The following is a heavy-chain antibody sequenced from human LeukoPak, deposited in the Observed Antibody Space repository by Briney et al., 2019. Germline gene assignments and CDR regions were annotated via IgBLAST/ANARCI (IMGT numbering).Heavy chain of an antibody. J-gene: IGHJ4*02. CDR1: GGSTSSSSYY. V-gene: IGHV4-39*01. Sequence: SETLSLTCTVSGGSTSSSSYYWGWIRQPPGKGLEWIGSIYYSGSTYYNPSLKSRVTISVDTSKNQFSLKLSSVAAADTAVYYCARRGQQLPYYYFDYWGQGTLVTVSS. CDR3: ARRGQQLPYYYFDY. CDR2: IYYSGST. D-gene: IGHD6-13*01.